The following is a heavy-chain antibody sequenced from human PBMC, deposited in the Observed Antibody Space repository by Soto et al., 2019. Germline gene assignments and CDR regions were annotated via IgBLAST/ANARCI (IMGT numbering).Heavy chain of an antibody. CDR2: IYYSGST. J-gene: IGHJ4*02. V-gene: IGHV4-59*08. CDR1: GGSISSYY. CDR3: ARHYNQFDEEGFDY. Sequence: QVQLQESGPGLVKPSETLSLTCTVSGGSISSYYWSWIRQPPGKGLEWIGYIYYSGSTNYNPSLKSRVTISVDTSKIQFSLKLSSVTAADTAVYYCARHYNQFDEEGFDYWGQGTLVTVSS. D-gene: IGHD3-10*01.